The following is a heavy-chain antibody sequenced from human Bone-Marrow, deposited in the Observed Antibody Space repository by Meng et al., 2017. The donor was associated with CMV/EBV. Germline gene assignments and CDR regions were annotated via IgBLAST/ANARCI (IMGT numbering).Heavy chain of an antibody. CDR2: IIPIFGTA. J-gene: IGHJ6*02. V-gene: IGHV1-69*05. Sequence: SVKVSCEASGGTFSSYAISWVRQAPGQGLEWMGGIIPIFGTANYAQKFQGRVTITTDESTSTAYMELSSLRSEDTAVYYCASPGGSLYYYGMDVWGQGTTVTVSS. CDR3: ASPGGSLYYYGMDV. D-gene: IGHD3-16*01. CDR1: GGTFSSYA.